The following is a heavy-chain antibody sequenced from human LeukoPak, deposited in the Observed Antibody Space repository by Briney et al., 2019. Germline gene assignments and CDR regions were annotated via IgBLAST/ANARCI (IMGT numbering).Heavy chain of an antibody. CDR3: AGSELPHYFDY. Sequence: SETLSLTCTASGVSISSHYWSWIRQPPGKGLEWIGYIYYSGSTNYNPSLKSRVTISVDTSKNQFSLKLSAVTATDTAVYYCAGSELPHYFDYWGQGTLVTVSS. J-gene: IGHJ4*02. CDR1: GVSISSHY. CDR2: IYYSGST. V-gene: IGHV4-59*08. D-gene: IGHD1-26*01.